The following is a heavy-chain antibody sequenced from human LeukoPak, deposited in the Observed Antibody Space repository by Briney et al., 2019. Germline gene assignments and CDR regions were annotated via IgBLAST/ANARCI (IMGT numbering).Heavy chain of an antibody. CDR3: AREAGGYRGAFDI. J-gene: IGHJ3*02. CDR1: GFTFSSYA. Sequence: GRSLRLSCAASGFTFSSYAMHWVRQAPGKGLEWVAVISYDGSTKYYADSVKGRFTISRDNSKSTLYLQMNSLRAEDTAVYYCAREAGGYRGAFDIWGQGTMVTVSS. CDR2: ISYDGSTK. V-gene: IGHV3-30-3*01. D-gene: IGHD5-18*01.